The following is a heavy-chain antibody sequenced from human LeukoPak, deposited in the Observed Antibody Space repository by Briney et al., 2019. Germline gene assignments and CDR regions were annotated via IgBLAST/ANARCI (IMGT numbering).Heavy chain of an antibody. V-gene: IGHV4-34*01. D-gene: IGHD1-1*01. Sequence: PSETLSLTXAXXXXXXSGXXXXWIRXXPXXGLEWIGEINHSGSTNYNPSLKSRVTISVDTSKNQFSLKLSSVTAADTAVYYCARRYYYFDYWGQGTLVTVSS. J-gene: IGHJ4*02. CDR3: ARRYYYFDY. CDR1: XXXXSGXX. CDR2: INHSGST.